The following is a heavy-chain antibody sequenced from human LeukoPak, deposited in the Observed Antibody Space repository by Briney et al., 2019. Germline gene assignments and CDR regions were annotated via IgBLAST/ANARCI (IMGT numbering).Heavy chain of an antibody. CDR3: ARGRYSSGSPGVY. J-gene: IGHJ4*02. D-gene: IGHD6-19*01. V-gene: IGHV4-59*12. Sequence: PSETLSLTCTVSGGSISSYYWSWIRQPPGKGLEWIGYIYYSGSTNYNPSLKSRVTISVDTSKNQFSLKLSSVTAADTAVYYCARGRYSSGSPGVYWGQGTLVTVSS. CDR2: IYYSGST. CDR1: GGSISSYY.